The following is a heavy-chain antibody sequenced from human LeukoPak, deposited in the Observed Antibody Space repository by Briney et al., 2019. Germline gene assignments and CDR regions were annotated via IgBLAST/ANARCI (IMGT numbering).Heavy chain of an antibody. CDR1: GFTFSSYA. CDR3: ARDLYGDGYNHGVDY. D-gene: IGHD5-24*01. J-gene: IGHJ4*02. CDR2: ISYDGSNK. V-gene: IGHV3-30-3*01. Sequence: GRSLRLSCAASGFTFSSYAMHWVRQAPGKGLEWVAVISYDGSNKYYADSVKGRFTISRDNSKNTLYLQMNSLRAEDTAVYYFARDLYGDGYNHGVDYWGQGTLVTVSS.